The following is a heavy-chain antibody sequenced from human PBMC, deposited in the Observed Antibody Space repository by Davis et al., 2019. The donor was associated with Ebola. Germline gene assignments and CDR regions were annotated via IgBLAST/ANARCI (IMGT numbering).Heavy chain of an antibody. CDR3: ARFKGGGIPFGMDV. D-gene: IGHD3-16*01. V-gene: IGHV4-39*07. J-gene: IGHJ6*02. CDR2: IYYSGST. Sequence: MPSETLSLTCTVSGGSISSSSYYWGWLRQPPGKGLEWIGSIYYSGSTYYNPSLKSRVTISVDTSKNQFSLKMTSVTAADTAVYYCARFKGGGIPFGMDVWGQGTTVTVSS. CDR1: GGSISSSSYY.